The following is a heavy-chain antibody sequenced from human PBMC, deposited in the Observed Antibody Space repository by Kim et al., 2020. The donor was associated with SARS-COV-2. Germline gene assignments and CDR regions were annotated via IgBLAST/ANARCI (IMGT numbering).Heavy chain of an antibody. V-gene: IGHV4-59*13. CDR1: GGSISSYY. J-gene: IGHJ5*02. D-gene: IGHD4-17*01. CDR3: ARAGESTVGNWFDP. Sequence: SETLSLTCTVSGGSISSYYWSWIRQPPGKGLEWIGYIYYSGSTNYNPSLKSRVTISVDTSKNQFSLKLSSVTAADTAVYYCARAGESTVGNWFDPWGQGTLVTVSS. CDR2: IYYSGST.